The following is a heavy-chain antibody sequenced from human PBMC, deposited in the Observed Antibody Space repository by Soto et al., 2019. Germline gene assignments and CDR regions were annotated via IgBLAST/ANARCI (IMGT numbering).Heavy chain of an antibody. J-gene: IGHJ4*02. Sequence: QVQLQQWGAGLLKPSETPSLTCAVYGGSFSGYYWSWIRQPPGKGLEWIGEINHSGSTNYNPSLKSRVTISVDTSKNQFSLKLSSVTAADTAVYYCARTYSSSWSPFEYWGQGTLVTVSS. V-gene: IGHV4-34*01. CDR3: ARTYSSSWSPFEY. CDR2: INHSGST. CDR1: GGSFSGYY. D-gene: IGHD6-13*01.